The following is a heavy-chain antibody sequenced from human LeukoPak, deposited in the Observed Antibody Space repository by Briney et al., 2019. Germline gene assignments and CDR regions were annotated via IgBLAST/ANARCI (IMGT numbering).Heavy chain of an antibody. V-gene: IGHV5-51*01. Sequence: GESLKISCKGSGYSFTSYWIGWVRQMPGKGLEWVGIIYPGDSDTRYSPSFQGQVTISADKSISTAYLQWSSLKASGTAMYYCARARGFYYDSSGRDAFDIWGQGTMVTVSS. CDR3: ARARGFYYDSSGRDAFDI. D-gene: IGHD3-22*01. CDR1: GYSFTSYW. J-gene: IGHJ3*02. CDR2: IYPGDSDT.